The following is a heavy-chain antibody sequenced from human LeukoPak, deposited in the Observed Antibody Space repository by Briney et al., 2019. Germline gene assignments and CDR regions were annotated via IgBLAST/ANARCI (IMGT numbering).Heavy chain of an antibody. CDR3: ARAGYDFWSGYYAANWFDP. CDR1: GYTFTSYD. J-gene: IGHJ5*02. Sequence: ASVKVSCKASGYTFTSYDINWVRQATGQGLEWMGWMNPNSGNTGYAQKFQGRVTMTRNTSISTACMELSSLRSEDTAVYYCARAGYDFWSGYYAANWFDPWGQGTLVTVSS. CDR2: MNPNSGNT. D-gene: IGHD3-3*01. V-gene: IGHV1-8*01.